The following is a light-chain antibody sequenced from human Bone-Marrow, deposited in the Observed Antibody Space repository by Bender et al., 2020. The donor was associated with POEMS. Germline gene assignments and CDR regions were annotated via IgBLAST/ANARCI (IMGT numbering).Light chain of an antibody. CDR1: SSDVGSYDL. CDR2: DVS. Sequence: QSALTQPASVSGSPGQSITISCAGTSSDVGSYDLVSWYQQHPGKAPKLMIYDVSSRPSGVSNRFSGSKSGNTASLTISGLQAEDEADYYCSSYTSSSTVFGGGTKLTVL. V-gene: IGLV2-14*02. CDR3: SSYTSSSTV. J-gene: IGLJ2*01.